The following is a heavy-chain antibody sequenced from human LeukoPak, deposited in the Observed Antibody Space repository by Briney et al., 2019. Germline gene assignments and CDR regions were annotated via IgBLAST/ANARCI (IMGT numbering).Heavy chain of an antibody. Sequence: PSETLSLTCSVSGGSIRSTTHYWSWIRQPPGKGLEWIGYIYYSGITNYNPSLKSRVTISIDTSKNQFSLKLSSVTAADTAVYYCARLDYTYPHVDWGQGTLVTVSS. CDR2: IYYSGIT. J-gene: IGHJ4*02. D-gene: IGHD3-16*01. CDR3: ARLDYTYPHVD. V-gene: IGHV4-61*05. CDR1: GGSIRSTTHY.